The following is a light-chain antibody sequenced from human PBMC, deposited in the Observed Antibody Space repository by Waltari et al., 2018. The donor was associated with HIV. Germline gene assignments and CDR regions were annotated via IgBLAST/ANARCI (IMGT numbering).Light chain of an antibody. CDR1: QSISTW. Sequence: DIQMTQSPSTLSASVGDRVTITCRASQSISTWLAWYQQKPGKAPKVLIYKASTLESGAPSRFSGSGSGTEFTLNISSLHPDDFATYYCQQYHSYPYTFGQGTHLEIK. J-gene: IGKJ2*01. CDR2: KAS. V-gene: IGKV1-5*03. CDR3: QQYHSYPYT.